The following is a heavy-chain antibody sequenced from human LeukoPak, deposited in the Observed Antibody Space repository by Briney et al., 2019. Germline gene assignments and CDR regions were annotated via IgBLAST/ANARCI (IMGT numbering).Heavy chain of an antibody. D-gene: IGHD2-15*01. Sequence: PSETLSLTCTVSGGSISSYYWSWIRQPPGKGLEWIGYIYYSGSTNYNPSFKSRVTISVDTSKNQFSLKLSSVTAADTAVYYCARGGSSGGSCYPTCAPDYWGQGTLVTVSS. J-gene: IGHJ4*02. CDR3: ARGGSSGGSCYPTCAPDY. CDR1: GGSISSYY. CDR2: IYYSGST. V-gene: IGHV4-59*01.